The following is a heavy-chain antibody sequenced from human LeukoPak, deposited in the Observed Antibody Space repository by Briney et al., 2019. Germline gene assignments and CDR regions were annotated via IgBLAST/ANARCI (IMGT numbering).Heavy chain of an antibody. J-gene: IGHJ4*02. CDR2: INPSGGRT. D-gene: IGHD6-6*01. CDR1: GYTFASYY. V-gene: IGHV1-46*01. CDR3: AREGSIAARPLDY. Sequence: ASVKVSCKASGYTFASYYIHWVRQAPGQGLEWMGAINPSGGRTTYAQKFQGRVTMTRDTSISTAYMELSRLRSDDTAVYYCAREGSIAARPLDYWGQGTLVTVSS.